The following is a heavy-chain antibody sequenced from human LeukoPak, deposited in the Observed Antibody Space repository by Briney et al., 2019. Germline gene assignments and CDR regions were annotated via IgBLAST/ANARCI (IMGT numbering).Heavy chain of an antibody. CDR1: GFTFNIYA. D-gene: IGHD3-22*01. V-gene: IGHV3-23*01. Sequence: PGGSLRLSCAASGFTFNIYAMSWVRQAPGKGLEWVSIITSSGDGTFYADSVKGRFTISRDNSKNTLYLQMSRLRAEDTAVYYCAKDRPNYHESNGHYYRPNGDYWGQGTLVTVSS. CDR2: ITSSGDGT. J-gene: IGHJ4*02. CDR3: AKDRPNYHESNGHYYRPNGDY.